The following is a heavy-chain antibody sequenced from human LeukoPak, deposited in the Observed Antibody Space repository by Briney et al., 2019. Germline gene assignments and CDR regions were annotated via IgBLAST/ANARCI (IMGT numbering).Heavy chain of an antibody. V-gene: IGHV4-39*01. D-gene: IGHD6-6*01. CDR3: ARHYGSSMSGFDY. Sequence: PSETLSLTCTVSGGSISSSSYYWGWIRQPPGKGLEWIGSIHYSGRTYYNPSLIKSRVTVSVDTSKNQFSLKLSPVTVADTAVYYCARHYGSSMSGFDYWGQGTLVTVSS. CDR1: GGSISSSSYY. CDR2: IHYSGRT. J-gene: IGHJ4*02.